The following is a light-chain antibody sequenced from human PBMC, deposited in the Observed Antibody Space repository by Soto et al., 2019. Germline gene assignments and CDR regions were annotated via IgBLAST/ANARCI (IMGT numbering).Light chain of an antibody. Sequence: EIVMTQSPATLSASPGERAALSCRASQSVSSNLAWYQQKPGQAPRLLIYGASTRATAIPARFSGSGSGTEFTLTISSLQSEDFAVYYCQQYKIWPEGFGGGTKVEIK. CDR1: QSVSSN. CDR2: GAS. V-gene: IGKV3-15*01. CDR3: QQYKIWPEG. J-gene: IGKJ4*01.